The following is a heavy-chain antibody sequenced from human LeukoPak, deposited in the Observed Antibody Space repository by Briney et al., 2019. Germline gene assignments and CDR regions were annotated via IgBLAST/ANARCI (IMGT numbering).Heavy chain of an antibody. Sequence: PGGSLRLSCSASGITFSNYAMHWVRQAPGKGLQYVSAITSNGGSTYYADSVKGRFTISRDNSKNTLYLQMSSLRAEDTAVYYCVTRGWLQSPFDYWGQGTLVTVSS. D-gene: IGHD5-24*01. CDR3: VTRGWLQSPFDY. CDR2: ITSNGGST. CDR1: GITFSNYA. V-gene: IGHV3-64D*06. J-gene: IGHJ4*02.